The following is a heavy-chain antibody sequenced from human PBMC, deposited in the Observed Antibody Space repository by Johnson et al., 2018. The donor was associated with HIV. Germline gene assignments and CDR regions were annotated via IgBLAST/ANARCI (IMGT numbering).Heavy chain of an antibody. D-gene: IGHD6-19*01. J-gene: IGHJ3*02. CDR3: ARPYSSALYGAFDI. CDR1: GFTFSSYG. V-gene: IGHV3-30*02. CDR2: IRFDGSDK. Sequence: QVQLVESGGGGVQPGGSLRLSCAASGFTFSSYGMHWVRQAPGKGLEWVAFIRFDGSDKYYADSVQGRFTVSRDNSNNRMYLQMNSLRAEDTAVSYCARPYSSALYGAFDILVQGTMFTVSS.